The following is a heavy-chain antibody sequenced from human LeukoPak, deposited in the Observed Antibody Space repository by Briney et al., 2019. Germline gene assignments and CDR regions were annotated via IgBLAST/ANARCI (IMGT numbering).Heavy chain of an antibody. D-gene: IGHD5-24*01. CDR1: GDSVSSNRAS. CDR2: TYYRSKWYN. CDR3: SRSDGASDFDY. Sequence: KTSQTLSLTCALSGDSVSSNRASWTWIRQSPSRGLEWLVRTYYRSKWYNDYAVSLKSRIGINPDTSKNQFSLQLNSVTPEDTAVYYCSRSDGASDFDYWGQGTLVTVSS. J-gene: IGHJ4*02. V-gene: IGHV6-1*01.